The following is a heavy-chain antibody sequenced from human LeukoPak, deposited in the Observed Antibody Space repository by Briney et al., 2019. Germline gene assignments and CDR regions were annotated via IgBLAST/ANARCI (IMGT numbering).Heavy chain of an antibody. CDR3: ARDGPDRAAWFDP. V-gene: IGHV1-18*01. CDR2: ISDYNGNT. CDR1: GYTFSSYG. J-gene: IGHJ5*02. D-gene: IGHD3-22*01. Sequence: ASVKLSCKASGYTFSSYGISWVRQAPGQGLEWMGWISDYNGNTNYAQKVQGRVTMTTDPFTSTAYMELRSLRSDDTAVYYCARDGPDRAAWFDPWGQGTLVTVSS.